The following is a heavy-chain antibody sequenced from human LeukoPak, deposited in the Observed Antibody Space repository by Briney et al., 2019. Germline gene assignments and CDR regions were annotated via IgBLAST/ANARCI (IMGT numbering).Heavy chain of an antibody. J-gene: IGHJ4*02. D-gene: IGHD5-18*01. CDR3: ARVTEYYFDY. CDR2: IYTTGST. CDR1: GGSISSYY. V-gene: IGHV4-4*07. Sequence: SETLSLTCTVSGGSISSYYWSWIRQPAGKGLDWIGRIYTTGSTNYNPSLKSRVTISVDTSKNQFSLKLSSVTAADTAVYYCARVTEYYFDYWGQGTLVTVSS.